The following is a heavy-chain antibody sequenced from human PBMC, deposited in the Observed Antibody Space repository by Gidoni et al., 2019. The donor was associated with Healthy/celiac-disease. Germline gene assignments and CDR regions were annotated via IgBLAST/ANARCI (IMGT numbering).Heavy chain of an antibody. CDR2: NIPIFGTA. CDR3: ARGSGWYNEFDY. V-gene: IGHV1-69*06. J-gene: IGHJ4*02. D-gene: IGHD6-19*01. Sequence: QVQLVQSGAEVKKPGSSVKVSCNASGGTFSSYAISWVLQAPGQGLEWMGGNIPIFGTANYEQKFQGRVTITADKSTSTAYMELSSLRSEDTAVYYCARGSGWYNEFDYWGQGTLVTVSS. CDR1: GGTFSSYA.